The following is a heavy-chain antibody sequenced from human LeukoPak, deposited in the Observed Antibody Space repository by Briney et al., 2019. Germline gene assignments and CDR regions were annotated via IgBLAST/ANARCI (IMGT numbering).Heavy chain of an antibody. Sequence: GGSLRLSCAASGFTFSTYSMNWARQAPGKGLEWVSSINGSSSYIYYAGSVKGRFTNSRDNAKNSLYLQKNSLSAEDTAVYYYAEGWSSCSCYSDYWGQGTLVTVSS. V-gene: IGHV3-21*01. CDR3: AEGWSSCSCYSDY. CDR2: INGSSSYI. CDR1: GFTFSTYS. D-gene: IGHD2-15*01. J-gene: IGHJ4*02.